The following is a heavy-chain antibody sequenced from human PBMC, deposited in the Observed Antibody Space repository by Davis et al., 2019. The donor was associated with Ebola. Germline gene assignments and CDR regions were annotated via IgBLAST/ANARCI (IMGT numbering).Heavy chain of an antibody. CDR2: IWYDGSNK. Sequence: GESLKISCAASGFTFSSYGMHWVRQAPGKGLEWVAVIWYDGSNKYYADSVKGRFTISRDNSKNTLYLQMNSLRDEDTAVYYCARVAMSWNPTPDAFDIWGQGTMVTVSS. CDR1: GFTFSSYG. J-gene: IGHJ3*02. V-gene: IGHV3-33*01. D-gene: IGHD1-1*01. CDR3: ARVAMSWNPTPDAFDI.